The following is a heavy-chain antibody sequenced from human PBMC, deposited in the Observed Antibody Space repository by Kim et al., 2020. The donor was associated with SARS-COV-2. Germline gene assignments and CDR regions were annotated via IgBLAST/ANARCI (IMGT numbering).Heavy chain of an antibody. Sequence: GGSLRLSCAASGFTFSSYGMHWVRQAPGKGLEWVAVISYDGSNKYYADSVKGRFTISRDNSKNTLYLQMNSLRAEDTAVYYCARDMVRGAGPRFDYWGQGTLVTVSS. CDR2: ISYDGSNK. V-gene: IGHV3-33*05. CDR1: GFTFSSYG. D-gene: IGHD3-10*01. CDR3: ARDMVRGAGPRFDY. J-gene: IGHJ4*02.